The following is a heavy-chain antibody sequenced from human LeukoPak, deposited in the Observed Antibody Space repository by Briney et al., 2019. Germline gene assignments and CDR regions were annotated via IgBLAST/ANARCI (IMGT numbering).Heavy chain of an antibody. Sequence: GGSLRLSCAASGFTFSDYHMSWIRQAPGKGLEWVSYISSSGSTIYYADSVKGRFTISRDNAKNSLYLQMNSLRAEDTAVYYCARDERVYYDSSGYYYVYWGQGTLVTVSS. CDR2: ISSSGSTI. V-gene: IGHV3-11*01. CDR1: GFTFSDYH. CDR3: ARDERVYYDSSGYYYVY. D-gene: IGHD3-22*01. J-gene: IGHJ4*02.